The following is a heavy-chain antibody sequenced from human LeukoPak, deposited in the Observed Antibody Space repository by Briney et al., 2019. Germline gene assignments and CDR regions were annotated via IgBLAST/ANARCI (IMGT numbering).Heavy chain of an antibody. Sequence: GGSLRPSCAASGFTFSSYWMNWVRQAPGKGLEWVANIKQDGSEKYYVDSVRGRFTISRDNAKNSLYLQMNSLRAEDTAVYYCARGYDFWSGYFDYWGQGTLVTVSS. CDR3: ARGYDFWSGYFDY. CDR1: GFTFSSYW. D-gene: IGHD3-3*01. V-gene: IGHV3-7*04. J-gene: IGHJ4*02. CDR2: IKQDGSEK.